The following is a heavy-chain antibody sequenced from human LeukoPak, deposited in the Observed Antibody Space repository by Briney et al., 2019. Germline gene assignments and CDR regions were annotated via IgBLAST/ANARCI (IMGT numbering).Heavy chain of an antibody. CDR3: ARDKYAGYETFDY. Sequence: ASVKVSCKASGDTFSGYYIQWVRQAPGQGLEWMGWINPNNGGTNYAQKFQGRVTMTRDTSISTAYMELNRLTSDDTAVYYCARDKYAGYETFDYWGQGTPVTVSS. CDR1: GDTFSGYY. CDR2: INPNNGGT. V-gene: IGHV1-2*02. D-gene: IGHD5-12*01. J-gene: IGHJ4*02.